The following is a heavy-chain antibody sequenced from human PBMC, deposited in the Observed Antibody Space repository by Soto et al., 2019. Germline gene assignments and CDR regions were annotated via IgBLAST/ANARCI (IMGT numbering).Heavy chain of an antibody. D-gene: IGHD4-17*01. V-gene: IGHV4-59*01. Sequence: SETLSLTCTVSGGSISSYYWSWIRQPPGKGLEWIGYIYYSGSTNYNPSLKSRVTISVDTSKNQFSLKLSSVTAADTAVYYCAREEGLRQGGWFDPWGQGTLVTVSS. CDR1: GGSISSYY. J-gene: IGHJ5*02. CDR2: IYYSGST. CDR3: AREEGLRQGGWFDP.